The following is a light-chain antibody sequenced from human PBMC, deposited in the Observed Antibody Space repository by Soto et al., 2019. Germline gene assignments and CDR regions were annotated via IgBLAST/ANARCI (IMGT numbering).Light chain of an antibody. Sequence: QSALTQPPSASGSPGQSVAISCTGTSSDVGGYNFVSWYQQHPGKAPKLMISDVSKRPSGVPDRFSGSKSGNTASLTISGLQAEDEADYYCCSYAGSSTNWVFGGGTKLTVL. J-gene: IGLJ3*02. CDR1: SSDVGGYNF. CDR2: DVS. V-gene: IGLV2-8*01. CDR3: CSYAGSSTNWV.